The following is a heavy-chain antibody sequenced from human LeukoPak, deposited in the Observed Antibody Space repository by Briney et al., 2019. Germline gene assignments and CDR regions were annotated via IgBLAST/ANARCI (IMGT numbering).Heavy chain of an antibody. V-gene: IGHV3-21*01. CDR3: ARGGDHAFDI. CDR1: GFTFSSYS. J-gene: IGHJ3*02. Sequence: GGSLRLSCAASGFTFSSYSMNWVRQAPGKGLEWVSSITSSSSYIYYADSVKGRFTISRDNAKNSLYLQMNSLRAEDTAVYYCARGGDHAFDIWGQGTMVTVSS. D-gene: IGHD5-24*01. CDR2: ITSSSSYI.